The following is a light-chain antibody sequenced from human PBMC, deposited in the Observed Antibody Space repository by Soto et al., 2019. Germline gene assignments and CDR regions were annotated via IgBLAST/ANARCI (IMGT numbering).Light chain of an antibody. J-gene: IGLJ1*01. CDR1: SSDVGGYNY. CDR2: DVT. V-gene: IGLV2-11*01. CDR3: CSYAGSVHV. Sequence: QSALTQPRSVSGSPGQSVAISCTGTSSDVGGYNYVSWYQQHPGKAPKLMIYDVTKRPSGVPDRFSGSKSGNTASLTISGLQAEDEADYYCCSYAGSVHVLGTGTKLTVL.